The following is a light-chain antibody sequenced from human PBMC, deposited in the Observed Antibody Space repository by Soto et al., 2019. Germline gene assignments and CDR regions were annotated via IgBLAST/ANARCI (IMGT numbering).Light chain of an antibody. V-gene: IGKV3-20*01. CDR3: QQYGSSPQT. Sequence: EIVMTQSPATLSVSPGERATLSFRASQSVSSSYLAWYQQKPGQAPRLLIYGASSRATGIPDRFSGSGSGTDFTLTISRLEPEDFAVYYCQQYGSSPQTFGQGTKVDI. CDR1: QSVSSSY. CDR2: GAS. J-gene: IGKJ1*01.